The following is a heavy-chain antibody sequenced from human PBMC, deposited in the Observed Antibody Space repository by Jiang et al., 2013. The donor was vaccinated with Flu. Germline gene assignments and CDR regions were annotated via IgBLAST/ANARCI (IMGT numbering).Heavy chain of an antibody. CDR2: IYPVDSDT. J-gene: IGHJ2*01. D-gene: IGHD1-14*01. Sequence: WVRQMPGKGLEWMGIIYPVDSDTRYSPSFQGQVTISADKSISTAYLQWSSLKASDTAIYYCARQGTGGWYFDLWGRGTLVTVSS. V-gene: IGHV5-51*01. CDR3: ARQGTGGWYFDL.